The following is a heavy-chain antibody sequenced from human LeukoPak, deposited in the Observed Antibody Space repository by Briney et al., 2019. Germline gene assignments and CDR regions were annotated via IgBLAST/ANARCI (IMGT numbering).Heavy chain of an antibody. J-gene: IGHJ4*02. CDR3: ARHRGPSLHSSGYFDY. V-gene: IGHV3-30-3*01. CDR2: ISHDGTNK. CDR1: GFPFSGYA. Sequence: GGSLRLSCAASGFPFSGYAIHWVRQTPGKGLEWVAVISHDGTNKYYADSVKGRFTISRDNSKNTLYLQMNSLRTEDTAVYYCARHRGPSLHSSGYFDYWGQGTLVTVSS. D-gene: IGHD3-22*01.